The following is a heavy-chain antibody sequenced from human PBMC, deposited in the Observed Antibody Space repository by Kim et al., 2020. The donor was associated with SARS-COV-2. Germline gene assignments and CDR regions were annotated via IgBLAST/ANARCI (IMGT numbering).Heavy chain of an antibody. CDR3: ARDIRGALRGIVVVPAATSDP. V-gene: IGHV4-39*02. CDR1: GGSISSSSYY. Sequence: SETLSLTCTVSGGSISSSSYYWGWIRQPPGKGLEWIGSIYYSGSTYYNPSLKSRVTISVDTSKNQFSLKLSSVTAADTAVYYCARDIRGALRGIVVVPAATSDPWGQGTLVTVSS. D-gene: IGHD2-2*01. J-gene: IGHJ5*02. CDR2: IYYSGST.